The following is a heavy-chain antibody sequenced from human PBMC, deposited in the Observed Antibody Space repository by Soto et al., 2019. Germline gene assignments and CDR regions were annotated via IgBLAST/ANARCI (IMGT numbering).Heavy chain of an antibody. Sequence: QPGGSLRLSCEASGFDFSSYAMHWVRQAPGKGLEWVGVISYDGNYIYYADSVKGRFTISRDNSKNTLYVQVNSLRPEDTAVYYCAKGILSATIGPYAMDVWGQGTTVTVSS. J-gene: IGHJ6*02. CDR3: AKGILSATIGPYAMDV. CDR2: ISYDGNYI. CDR1: GFDFSSYA. D-gene: IGHD3-16*01. V-gene: IGHV3-30*18.